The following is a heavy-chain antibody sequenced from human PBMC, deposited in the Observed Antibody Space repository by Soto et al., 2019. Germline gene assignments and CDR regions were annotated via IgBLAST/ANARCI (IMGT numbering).Heavy chain of an antibody. Sequence: GGSLRLSCAASGFTFSTYSMNWVRQAPGKGLEWVSYISSNSTYTYYAESVKGRFTISRDNSKNILYLQMNSLRAEDTAIYYCARNTIPHPHYWDQGTLVTVSS. J-gene: IGHJ4*02. CDR3: ARNTIPHPHY. D-gene: IGHD1-1*01. V-gene: IGHV3-21*01. CDR1: GFTFSTYS. CDR2: ISSNSTYT.